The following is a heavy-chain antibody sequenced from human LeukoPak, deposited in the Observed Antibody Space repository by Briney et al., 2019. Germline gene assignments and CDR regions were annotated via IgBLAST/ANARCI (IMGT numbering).Heavy chain of an antibody. D-gene: IGHD6-19*01. V-gene: IGHV3-30-3*01. CDR3: AKDWGEYSSGWYTILFDY. Sequence: GGSLRLSCAASGFTFSSYAMHWVRQAPGKGLEWVAVISYDGSNKYYADSVKGRFTISRDNSKNTLYLQMNSLRAEDTAVYYCAKDWGEYSSGWYTILFDYWGQGTLVTVSS. CDR2: ISYDGSNK. J-gene: IGHJ4*02. CDR1: GFTFSSYA.